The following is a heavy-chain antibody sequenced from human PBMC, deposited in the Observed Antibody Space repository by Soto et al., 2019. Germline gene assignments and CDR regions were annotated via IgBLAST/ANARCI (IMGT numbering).Heavy chain of an antibody. CDR2: NFYSGST. CDR3: AKDSGYNYGYFRWFDP. V-gene: IGHV4-59*01. D-gene: IGHD5-18*01. J-gene: IGHJ5*02. CDR1: GGSISNYY. Sequence: PSETLSLTCTFSGGSISNYYWRWIRQPPGRGLEWIGHNFYSGSTNYNPALKSRVTISVDTSKSQFSLKLSSVTAADTAVYYCAKDSGYNYGYFRWFDPWGQGTLVTVS.